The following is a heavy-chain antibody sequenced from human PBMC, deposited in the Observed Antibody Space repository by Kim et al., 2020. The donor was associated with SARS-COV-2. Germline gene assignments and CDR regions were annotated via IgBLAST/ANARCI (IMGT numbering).Heavy chain of an antibody. CDR3: ARYFGSGGSEFHY. Sequence: GGSLRLSCAASGFTFSAYAMSWVRQAPGKGLEWVSSISGNDVTTYYADSVKGRFIISRDNSNNALHLQMNSLRAEDTAVYYCARYFGSGGSEFHYWGQGTLGTVSS. D-gene: IGHD2-15*01. J-gene: IGHJ1*01. V-gene: IGHV3-23*01. CDR1: GFTFSAYA. CDR2: ISGNDVTT.